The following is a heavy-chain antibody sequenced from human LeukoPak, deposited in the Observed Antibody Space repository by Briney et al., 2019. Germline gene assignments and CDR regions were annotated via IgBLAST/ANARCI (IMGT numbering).Heavy chain of an antibody. CDR3: AKGLHSSSWNDPFDI. V-gene: IGHV3-30*02. D-gene: IGHD6-13*01. CDR2: IRYDGSNK. Sequence: GGSLRLSCAASGFTFSSYEMNWVRQAPGKGLEWVAFIRYDGSNKYYADFVKGRFTISRDNSDRTVYLQMNSLRTEDTAVYYCAKGLHSSSWNDPFDIWGQGTMVTVSS. J-gene: IGHJ3*02. CDR1: GFTFSSYE.